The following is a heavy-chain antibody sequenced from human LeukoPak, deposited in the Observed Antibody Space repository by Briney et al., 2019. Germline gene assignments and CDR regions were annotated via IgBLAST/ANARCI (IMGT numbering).Heavy chain of an antibody. CDR3: ARGSRAAAGTQASNWFDP. Sequence: ASVEVSCKASGYTFTGYYMHWVRQAPGQGLEWMGWINPNSGGTNYAQKFQGRVTMTRDTSISTAYMELSRLRSDDTAVYYCARGSRAAAGTQASNWFDPWGQGTLVTVSS. V-gene: IGHV1-2*02. J-gene: IGHJ5*02. CDR1: GYTFTGYY. CDR2: INPNSGGT. D-gene: IGHD6-13*01.